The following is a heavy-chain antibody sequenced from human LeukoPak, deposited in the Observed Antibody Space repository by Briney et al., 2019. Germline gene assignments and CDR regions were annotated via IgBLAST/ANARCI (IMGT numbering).Heavy chain of an antibody. CDR2: INPNSGGT. V-gene: IGHV1-2*06. J-gene: IGHJ4*02. CDR1: GYTFTGYY. CDR3: ARAYSSGVFYFDY. Sequence: ASVKVSCKASGYTFTGYYMHWVRQAPGQGLEWMGRINPNSGGTNYAQKFQGRVTMTSDTSINTAYMELRGLRYDDTAIYYCARAYSSGVFYFDYWGQGTMVTVSS. D-gene: IGHD6-25*01.